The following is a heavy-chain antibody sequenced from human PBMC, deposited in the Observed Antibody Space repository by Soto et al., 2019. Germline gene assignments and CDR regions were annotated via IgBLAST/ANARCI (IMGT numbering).Heavy chain of an antibody. CDR1: GFTFDDYT. CDR3: AKDGSSGWYYYYGMDV. D-gene: IGHD6-19*01. CDR2: ISWDGGST. V-gene: IGHV3-43*01. J-gene: IGHJ6*02. Sequence: GGSLRLSCAASGFTFDDYTMHWVRQAPGKGLEWVSLISWDGGSTYYADSVKGRFTISRDNSKNSLYLQMNSLRTEDTALYYCAKDGSSGWYYYYGMDVWGQGTTVTVSS.